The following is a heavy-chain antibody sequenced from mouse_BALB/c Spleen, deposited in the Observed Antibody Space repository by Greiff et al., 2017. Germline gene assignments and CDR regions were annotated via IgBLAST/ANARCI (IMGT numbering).Heavy chain of an antibody. J-gene: IGHJ2*01. CDR1: GYSITSGYY. CDR3: ARNLLYYFDY. D-gene: IGHD3-3*01. V-gene: IGHV3-6*02. CDR2: ISYDGSN. Sequence: EVQLVESGPGLVKPSQSLSLTCSVTGYSITSGYYWNWIRQFPGNKLEWMGYISYDGSNNYNPSLKNRISITRDTSKNQFFLKLNSVTTEDTATYYCARNLLYYFDYWGQGTTLTVSS.